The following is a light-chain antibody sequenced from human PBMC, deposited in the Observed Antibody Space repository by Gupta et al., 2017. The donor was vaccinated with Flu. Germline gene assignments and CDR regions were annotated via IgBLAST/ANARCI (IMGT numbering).Light chain of an antibody. CDR1: QSISSY. J-gene: IGKJ4*01. CDR3: QQTDSPPLT. V-gene: IGKV1-39*01. CDR2: AAS. Sequence: PYSLSASVGDRVTITCRASQSISSYLSWYQQRPGKAPNLLIYAASSLQSGVPSRFSGSGSGTDFTLTISRLQPEDSATYYCQQTDSPPLTFGGGTKVEIK.